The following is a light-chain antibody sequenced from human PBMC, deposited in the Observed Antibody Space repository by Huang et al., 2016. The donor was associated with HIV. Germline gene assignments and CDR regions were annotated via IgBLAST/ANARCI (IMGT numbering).Light chain of an antibody. CDR3: MQDLQTPYT. CDR2: LDS. J-gene: IGKJ2*01. Sequence: DIVMTQSPLSLPVPPGEPASISCMSSQSLLPNTRYNYLSWYLQKPGQSPQLLISLDSRRAPGVSDRFSGSGSGTDFTLKISRVEAEDAGVYYCMQDLQTPYTFGQGTKLEIK. V-gene: IGKV2-28*01. CDR1: QSLLPNTRYNY.